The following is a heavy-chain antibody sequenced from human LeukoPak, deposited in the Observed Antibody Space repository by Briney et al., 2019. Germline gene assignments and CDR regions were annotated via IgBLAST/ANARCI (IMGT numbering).Heavy chain of an antibody. J-gene: IGHJ6*03. CDR3: ARDGAAAGTYYYMDA. D-gene: IGHD6-13*01. V-gene: IGHV3-21*01. CDR2: ISSSSSYI. CDR1: GFTFSSYS. Sequence: PGGSLRLSCAASGFTFSSYSMNWVRQAPGKGLEWVSSISSSSSYIYYADSVKGRFTISRDNAKNSLYLQMNSLRAEDTAVYYCARDGAAAGTYYYMDAWGTGAPVTASS.